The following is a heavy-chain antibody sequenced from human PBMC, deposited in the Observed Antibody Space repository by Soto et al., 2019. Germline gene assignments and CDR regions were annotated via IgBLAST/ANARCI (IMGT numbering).Heavy chain of an antibody. D-gene: IGHD3-10*01. CDR3: ARGGPYYYGSGSLDWFDP. V-gene: IGHV4-34*01. Sequence: SETLSLTCAAYGGSFSGYYWSWIRQPPGKGLEWIGEINHSGSTNYNPSLKSRVTISVDTSKNQFSLKLSSVTAADTAVYYCARGGPYYYGSGSLDWFDPWGQGTLVTVTS. J-gene: IGHJ5*02. CDR2: INHSGST. CDR1: GGSFSGYY.